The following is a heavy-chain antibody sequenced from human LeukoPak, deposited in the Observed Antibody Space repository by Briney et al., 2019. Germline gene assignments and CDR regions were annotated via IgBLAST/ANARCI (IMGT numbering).Heavy chain of an antibody. Sequence: GASVKVSCKASGYTFTSYGIRRERQAPGQGLEWVGWISAYNGNTNYAQKLQGRVTMTTDTSTITAYMELSSLRSEDTAVYYCARELIDCSGGSCYSNFDYWGQGTLVTVSS. CDR1: GYTFTSYG. CDR3: ARELIDCSGGSCYSNFDY. J-gene: IGHJ4*02. CDR2: ISAYNGNT. V-gene: IGHV1-18*01. D-gene: IGHD2-15*01.